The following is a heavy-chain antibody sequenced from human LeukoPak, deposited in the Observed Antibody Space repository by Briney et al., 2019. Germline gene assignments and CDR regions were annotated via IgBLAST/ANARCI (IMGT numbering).Heavy chain of an antibody. CDR3: ARSGAVADLFDY. CDR2: ISSNGNSN. D-gene: IGHD6-19*01. J-gene: IGHJ4*02. V-gene: IGHV3-21*01. Sequence: GGSLRLSCAASGFTFSSYPMNWVRQAPGKGLEWASSISSNGNSNFYADSVQGRFTISRDNAKNSLYLQMNSLRVEDTAVYYCARSGAVADLFDYWGQGTLVTVSS. CDR1: GFTFSSYP.